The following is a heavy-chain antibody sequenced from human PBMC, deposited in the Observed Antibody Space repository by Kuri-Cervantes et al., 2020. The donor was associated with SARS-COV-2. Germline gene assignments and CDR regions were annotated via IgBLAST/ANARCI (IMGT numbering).Heavy chain of an antibody. CDR1: GESFSDYY. CDR2: INHSGST. D-gene: IGHD4-11*01. CDR3: ARAATVTTRGWFDP. J-gene: IGHJ5*02. V-gene: IGHV4-34*01. Sequence: GSLRLSCAVYGESFSDYYWTWIRQPPGKGLEWIGEINHSGSTNYNPSLKSRVTISVDTSKNQFSLKLSSVTAADTAVYYCARAATVTTRGWFDPWGQGTLVTVSS.